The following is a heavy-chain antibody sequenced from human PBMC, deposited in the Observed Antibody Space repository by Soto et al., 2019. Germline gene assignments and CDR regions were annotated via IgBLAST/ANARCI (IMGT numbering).Heavy chain of an antibody. V-gene: IGHV4-4*08. D-gene: IGHD5-12*01. Sequence: PSETLSLTCTVSGASISRYYWSWIRQSPGKGLEWIGYLYNTGSTVYNPSFKSRVTISVDTSKNQFSLKLSSVTAADTAVYYCARDGFRDGYNYWGQGTLVTVSS. CDR3: ARDGFRDGYNY. CDR1: GASISRYY. J-gene: IGHJ4*02. CDR2: LYNTGST.